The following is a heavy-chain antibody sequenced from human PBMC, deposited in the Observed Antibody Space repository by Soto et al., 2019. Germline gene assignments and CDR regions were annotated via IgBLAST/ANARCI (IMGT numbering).Heavy chain of an antibody. CDR1: GGSISSSSYY. Sequence: PSETLSLTCTVSGGSISSSSYYWGWIRQPSGKGLEWIGSIYYSGSTYYNPSLKNRVTISVDTSKNQFSLKLSSVTAADTAVYYCASSYGDYVSYWGQGTLVTVSS. D-gene: IGHD4-17*01. V-gene: IGHV4-39*01. CDR2: IYYSGST. CDR3: ASSYGDYVSY. J-gene: IGHJ4*02.